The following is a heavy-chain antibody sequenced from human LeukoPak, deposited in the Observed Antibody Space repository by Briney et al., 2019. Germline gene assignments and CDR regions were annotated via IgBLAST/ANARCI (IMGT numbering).Heavy chain of an antibody. D-gene: IGHD4-17*01. J-gene: IGHJ4*02. CDR3: AREGTVTTFDY. Sequence: ASVKASCKASGGTFSSYAISWVRQAPGQGLGWMGGIIPIFGTANYAQKFQGRVTITADESTSTAYMELSSLRSEDTAVYYCAREGTVTTFDYWGQGTLVTVSS. V-gene: IGHV1-69*13. CDR2: IIPIFGTA. CDR1: GGTFSSYA.